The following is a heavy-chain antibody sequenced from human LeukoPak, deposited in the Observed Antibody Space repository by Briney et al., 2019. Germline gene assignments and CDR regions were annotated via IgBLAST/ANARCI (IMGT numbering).Heavy chain of an antibody. J-gene: IGHJ4*02. CDR2: IYSGGST. Sequence: GGSLRLSCAASGFTVSSNYMSWVRQAPGKGLEWGSVIYSGGSTYYADSVKGRFTISRDNSKNTLYLQMNSLRAEDTAVYYCARGKAEYSSSWYVDYWGQGTLVTVSS. CDR1: GFTVSSNY. CDR3: ARGKAEYSSSWYVDY. V-gene: IGHV3-53*01. D-gene: IGHD6-13*01.